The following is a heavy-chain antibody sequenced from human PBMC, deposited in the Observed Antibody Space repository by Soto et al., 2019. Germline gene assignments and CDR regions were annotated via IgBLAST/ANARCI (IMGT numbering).Heavy chain of an antibody. CDR2: LYNSGST. D-gene: IGHD3-10*01. J-gene: IGHJ4*01. CDR3: ARGEDAYYYGSGRYFDY. CDR1: GGSISSHY. V-gene: IGHV4-4*07. Sequence: QVQLQESGPGLVKPSETLSLTCTVSGGSISSHYWSWLRQPAGKGLEWIGRLYNSGSTNYNPSLRSRVTRAVDTSKNQFSLKLSSVTAADTAVYYWARGEDAYYYGSGRYFDYWGHGTLVTVSS.